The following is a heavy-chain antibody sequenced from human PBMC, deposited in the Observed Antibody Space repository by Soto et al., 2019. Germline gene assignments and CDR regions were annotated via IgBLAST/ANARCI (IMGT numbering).Heavy chain of an antibody. V-gene: IGHV1-2*02. J-gene: IGHJ4*02. D-gene: IGHD2-15*01. Sequence: ASVKVSCKTSGYTFTDYYLHWVRQAPGQGVEWVGGINPKSGGPKYVPKFQGRVTVTRDTSTSTAYMELNRLTSDDTAVYYCASEDCRNTNCLKGFDYWGQGTLVTVS. CDR3: ASEDCRNTNCLKGFDY. CDR1: GYTFTDYY. CDR2: INPKSGGP.